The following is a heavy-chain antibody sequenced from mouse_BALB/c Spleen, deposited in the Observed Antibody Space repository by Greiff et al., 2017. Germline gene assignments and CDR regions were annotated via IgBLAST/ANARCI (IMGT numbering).Heavy chain of an antibody. J-gene: IGHJ2*01. CDR1: GFSLTSYG. D-gene: IGHD2-4*01. V-gene: IGHV2-9*02. Sequence: QRVESGPGLVAPSQSLSITCTVSGFSLTSYGVHWVRQPPGKGLEWLGVIWAGGSTNYNSALMSRLSISKDNSKSQVFLKMNSLQTDDTAMYYCARDHYDYDGNYFDYWGQGTTLTVSS. CDR2: IWAGGST. CDR3: ARDHYDYDGNYFDY.